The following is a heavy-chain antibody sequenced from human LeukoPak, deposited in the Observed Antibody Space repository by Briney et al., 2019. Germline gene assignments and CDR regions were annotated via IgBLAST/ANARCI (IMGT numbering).Heavy chain of an antibody. D-gene: IGHD5-18*01. J-gene: IGHJ3*02. Sequence: GGSLRLSCAASGFTFSTYAMHWVRQAPGKGLEWVALISYDGSNKYYADSVKGRFALSRDNSKNTLYLQMSSLRAEDTAVYYCARVAQATLSYAYGDDAFDIWGQGTMVTVSS. CDR2: ISYDGSNK. V-gene: IGHV3-30*09. CDR1: GFTFSTYA. CDR3: ARVAQATLSYAYGDDAFDI.